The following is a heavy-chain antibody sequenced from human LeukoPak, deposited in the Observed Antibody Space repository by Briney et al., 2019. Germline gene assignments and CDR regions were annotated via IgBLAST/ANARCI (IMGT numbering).Heavy chain of an antibody. CDR2: IIPILGIA. D-gene: IGHD6-19*01. CDR1: GGTFSSYA. Sequence: SVKVSCKASGGTFSSYAISWVRQAPGQGLEWMGRIIPILGIANYAQKFQGRVTITADESTSTAYMELSSLRSEDTAVYYCARDGSLSIAVAGSTFDYWGQGTLVTVSS. CDR3: ARDGSLSIAVAGSTFDY. V-gene: IGHV1-69*04. J-gene: IGHJ4*02.